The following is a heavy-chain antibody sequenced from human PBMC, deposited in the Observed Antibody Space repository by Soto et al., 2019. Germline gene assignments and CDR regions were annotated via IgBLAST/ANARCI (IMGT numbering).Heavy chain of an antibody. D-gene: IGHD3-3*01. CDR1: GGSISSSSYY. CDR2: IYYSGST. J-gene: IGHJ5*02. V-gene: IGHV4-39*01. CDR3: ASGVFWSGYYTGIWIDP. Sequence: TSETLSLSCTVSGGSISSSSYYWGWIRQPPGKGLEWIGSIYYSGSTYYNPSLKSRVTISVDTSKNQFSLKLSSVTAADTAVYYCASGVFWSGYYTGIWIDPWGQGTLVTVS.